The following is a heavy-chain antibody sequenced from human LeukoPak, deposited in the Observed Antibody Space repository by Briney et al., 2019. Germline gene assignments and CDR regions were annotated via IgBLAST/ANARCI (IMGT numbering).Heavy chain of an antibody. Sequence: GASVRVSCTASGYSFTGYYMHWVRQAPGQGLEWMGWINPHSGDTGYAQKFQGRVTMTRDISITTTYMELTRLRSDDTAFYYCARWDGYSSSPDYWGQGSLVTVSS. J-gene: IGHJ4*02. CDR1: GYSFTGYY. D-gene: IGHD6-13*01. CDR2: INPHSGDT. V-gene: IGHV1-2*02. CDR3: ARWDGYSSSPDY.